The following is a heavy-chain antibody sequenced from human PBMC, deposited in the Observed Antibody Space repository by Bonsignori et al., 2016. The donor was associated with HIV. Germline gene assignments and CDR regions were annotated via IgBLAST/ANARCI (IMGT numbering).Heavy chain of an antibody. J-gene: IGHJ4*02. CDR2: INPKRGDI. V-gene: IGHV1-2*02. Sequence: WVRQAPGQGLEWLGWINPKRGDIKYAQKFQGRVTMTSDTSINTAYMELSSLRSDDTAVYYCARGGDYSQYEGEVGPFWGQGTLVTVSS. D-gene: IGHD4-11*01. CDR3: ARGGDYSQYEGEVGPF.